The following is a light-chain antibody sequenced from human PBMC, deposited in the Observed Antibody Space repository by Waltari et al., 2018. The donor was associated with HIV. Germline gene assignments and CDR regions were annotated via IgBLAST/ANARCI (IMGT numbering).Light chain of an antibody. J-gene: IGLJ1*01. CDR2: DDS. Sequence: SYVLTQPPSVSVAPGQTASITCGGNNIESTSVHWYQQKPGQAPVVVVYDDSDRPSGIPDRFSGSNSGNTATLTITRVEAGDEADYFCQVWDGSSDHPYVFGTGTKVTVL. CDR3: QVWDGSSDHPYV. V-gene: IGLV3-21*02. CDR1: NIESTS.